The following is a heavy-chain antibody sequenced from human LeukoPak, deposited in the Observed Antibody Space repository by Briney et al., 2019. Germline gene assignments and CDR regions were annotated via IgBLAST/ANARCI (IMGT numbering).Heavy chain of an antibody. D-gene: IGHD6-13*01. V-gene: IGHV4-4*08. CDR3: AGGGVAAAGTYYFDY. CDR2: IYTRGST. J-gene: IGHJ4*02. CDR1: GGSISSYY. Sequence: SETLSLICTVSGGSISSYYWSWVRQPPGKGLEWLGCIYTRGSTNYNPSLKSGATISVDTSKNQCSLKLSSVTAANTAVYYCAGGGVAAAGTYYFDYWGQGTLVTVSS.